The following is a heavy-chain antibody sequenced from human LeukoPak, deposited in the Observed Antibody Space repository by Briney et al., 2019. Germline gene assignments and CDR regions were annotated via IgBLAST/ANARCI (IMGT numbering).Heavy chain of an antibody. J-gene: IGHJ3*02. CDR1: GFTFSSYG. D-gene: IGHD6-19*01. V-gene: IGHV3-30*18. Sequence: SGGSLGLSCAASGFTFSSYGMHWVRQAPGKGLEWVAITSYDGSNKYHADSVKGRFTISRDNAKNTLYLQMNSLRAEDTAVYYCAKGSGAGDAFDIWGQGTMVTVSS. CDR3: AKGSGAGDAFDI. CDR2: TSYDGSNK.